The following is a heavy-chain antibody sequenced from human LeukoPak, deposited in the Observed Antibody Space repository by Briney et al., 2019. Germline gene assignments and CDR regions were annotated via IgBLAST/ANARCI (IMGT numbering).Heavy chain of an antibody. V-gene: IGHV3-21*01. CDR1: GFTFSSYT. CDR3: AKDGRVLAPTPLYYIDY. CDR2: ISSSSSYI. Sequence: PGGSLRLSCAASGFTFSSYTMNWLRQAPGKGLEWVSSISSSSSYIYYTESVKGRFTISRDNAKNSLYLQMNSLRAEDTAVYYCAKDGRVLAPTPLYYIDYWGQGTLVTVSS. J-gene: IGHJ4*02. D-gene: IGHD1-1*01.